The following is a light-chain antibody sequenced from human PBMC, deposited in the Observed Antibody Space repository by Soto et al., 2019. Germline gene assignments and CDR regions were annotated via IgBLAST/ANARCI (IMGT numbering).Light chain of an antibody. Sequence: DVQMTQSPSSLSASVGDRVTITCRASRDISSSLAWYQQKPGKVPKLLIYAASTLHAGVQSRFSGSGSGTFFTLTINRLQPEYVATYYCQKYNSAPNTFGRGTRLEIK. CDR1: RDISSS. V-gene: IGKV1-27*01. CDR2: AAS. CDR3: QKYNSAPNT. J-gene: IGKJ2*01.